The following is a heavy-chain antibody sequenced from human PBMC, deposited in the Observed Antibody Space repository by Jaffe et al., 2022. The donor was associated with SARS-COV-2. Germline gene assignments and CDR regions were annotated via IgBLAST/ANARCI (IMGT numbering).Heavy chain of an antibody. D-gene: IGHD1-26*01. CDR3: AKEVSGSRGYYYGMDV. Sequence: QVQLVESGGGVVQPGRSLRLSCAASGFTFSSYGMHWVRQAPGKGLEWVAVISYDGSNKYYADSVKGRFTISRDNSKNTLYLQMNSLRAEDTAVYYCAKEVSGSRGYYYGMDVWGQGTTVTVSS. CDR2: ISYDGSNK. J-gene: IGHJ6*02. CDR1: GFTFSSYG. V-gene: IGHV3-30*18.